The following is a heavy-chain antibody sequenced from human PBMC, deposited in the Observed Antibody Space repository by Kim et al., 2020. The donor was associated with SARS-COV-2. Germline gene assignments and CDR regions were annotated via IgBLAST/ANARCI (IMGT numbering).Heavy chain of an antibody. V-gene: IGHV5-51*01. CDR2: IYPGDSDT. D-gene: IGHD3-10*01. CDR1: GYSFTSYW. Sequence: GESLKISCKGSGYSFTSYWIGWVRQMPGKGLEWMGIIYPGDSDTRYSPSFQGQVTISADKSISTAYLQWSSLKASDTAMYYCARRGYNYYGSGSSFDYWGQGTLVTVSS. J-gene: IGHJ4*02. CDR3: ARRGYNYYGSGSSFDY.